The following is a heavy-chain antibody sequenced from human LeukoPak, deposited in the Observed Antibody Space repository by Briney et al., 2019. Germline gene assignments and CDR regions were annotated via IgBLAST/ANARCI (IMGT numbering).Heavy chain of an antibody. D-gene: IGHD4-23*01. V-gene: IGHV4-38-2*01. CDR1: GYSISSGYY. J-gene: IGHJ4*02. CDR2: MYHSGNT. CDR3: AKQGPTVVTHFDT. Sequence: SETLSLTCAVSGYSISSGYYWGCIRQPPGKGLDWIASMYHSGNTYYNPSLRSRVTISVDTSKNQFSLRLSSVTAADTAVYYCAKQGPTVVTHFDTWGQGTLVTVSS.